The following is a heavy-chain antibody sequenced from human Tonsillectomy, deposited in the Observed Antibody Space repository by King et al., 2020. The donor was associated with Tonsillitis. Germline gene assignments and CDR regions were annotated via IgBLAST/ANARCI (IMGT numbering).Heavy chain of an antibody. Sequence: VQLVESGGGLVKPGGSQRLSCAASGFTFSSYSMNWVRQAPGKGLEWVSSISSSSTYIYYADSVKGRFTISRDNARNSLYLQMNSLRVEDTAVYYCARDQVALWGQGTLVTVSS. CDR1: GFTFSSYS. CDR3: ARDQVAL. CDR2: ISSSSTYI. D-gene: IGHD2-15*01. J-gene: IGHJ4*02. V-gene: IGHV3-21*01.